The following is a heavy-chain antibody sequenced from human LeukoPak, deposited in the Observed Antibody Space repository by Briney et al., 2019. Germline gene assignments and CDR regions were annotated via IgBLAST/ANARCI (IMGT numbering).Heavy chain of an antibody. V-gene: IGHV3-30-3*01. J-gene: IGHJ4*02. D-gene: IGHD3-22*01. CDR3: ARDSSGYYPTQGFFDY. CDR2: ISYDGSNE. Sequence: GGSLRLSCAASGFTFSSYAMHWVRQAPGKGLEWVAVISYDGSNEYYADSVKGRFTISRDNSKNTLYLQMNSLRAEDTAVYYCARDSSGYYPTQGFFDYWGQGTLVTVSS. CDR1: GFTFSSYA.